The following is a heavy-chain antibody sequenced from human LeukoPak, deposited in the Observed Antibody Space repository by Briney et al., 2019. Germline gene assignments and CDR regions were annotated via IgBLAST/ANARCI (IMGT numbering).Heavy chain of an antibody. CDR2: ISSSSSYI. D-gene: IGHD3/OR15-3a*01. V-gene: IGHV3-21*01. CDR1: GFTFSSYS. J-gene: IGHJ3*02. CDR3: ARAGTWDAFDN. Sequence: GGSLRLSCAASGFTFSSYSMNWVRQAPGKGLEWVSSISSSSSYIYYADSVKGRFTISRDNAKNSLYLQMNSLRAEDTAVYYCARAGTWDAFDNWGQGTMVTVSS.